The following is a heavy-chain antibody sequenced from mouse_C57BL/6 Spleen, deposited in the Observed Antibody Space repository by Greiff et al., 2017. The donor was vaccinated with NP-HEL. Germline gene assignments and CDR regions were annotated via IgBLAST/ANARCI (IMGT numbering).Heavy chain of an antibody. J-gene: IGHJ1*03. V-gene: IGHV3-6*01. D-gene: IGHD1-1*01. Sequence: EVQLQESGPGLVKPSQSLSLTCSVTGYSITSGYYWNWIRQFPGNKLEWMGYISYDGSNNYNPSLKNRISITRDISKNQFFLKLNSVTTEDTATYYCARDLYYYGSSYPWYFDVWGTGTTVTVSS. CDR2: ISYDGSN. CDR3: ARDLYYYGSSYPWYFDV. CDR1: GYSITSGYY.